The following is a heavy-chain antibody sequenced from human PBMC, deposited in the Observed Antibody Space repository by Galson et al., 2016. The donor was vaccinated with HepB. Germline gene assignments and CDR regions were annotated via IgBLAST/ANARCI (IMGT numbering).Heavy chain of an antibody. V-gene: IGHV3-64D*06. CDR3: VKMYTKYAYYYYGMDV. CDR2: ISSNGGTT. D-gene: IGHD1-1*01. CDR1: GFTFSSYV. J-gene: IGHJ6*02. Sequence: SLRLSCAASGFTFSSYVMYWVRQAPGKGLDYVSAISSNGGTTYYADSVKGRFTISRDNSKNTLYLQISSLRAEDTAVYYCVKMYTKYAYYYYGMDVWGQGTTVTVSS.